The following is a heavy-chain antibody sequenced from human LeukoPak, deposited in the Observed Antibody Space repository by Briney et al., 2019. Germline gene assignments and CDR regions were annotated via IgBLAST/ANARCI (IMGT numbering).Heavy chain of an antibody. Sequence: ASVKVSCKASGYTFTSYGISWVRQAPGQGLEWMGWISAYNGNTNYAQKLQGRVTMTTDTSTSTAYMELRSLRSDDTAVYFCARDLAVAGGKDWFDHWGQGTLVTVSS. V-gene: IGHV1-18*01. D-gene: IGHD6-19*01. CDR2: ISAYNGNT. CDR3: ARDLAVAGGKDWFDH. J-gene: IGHJ5*02. CDR1: GYTFTSYG.